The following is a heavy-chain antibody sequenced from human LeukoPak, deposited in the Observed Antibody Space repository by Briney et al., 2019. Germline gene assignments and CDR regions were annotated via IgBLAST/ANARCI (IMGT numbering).Heavy chain of an antibody. CDR1: GFTFSSYG. Sequence: GGSLRLSCAASGFTFSSYGMHWVRQVPGKGLEWVAFIRYDGSNKYYADSVKGRFTISRDNSKNTLYLQMNSLRAEDTAVYYCAKDFLSYNWNYVLDYWGQGTLVTVSS. V-gene: IGHV3-30*02. CDR3: AKDFLSYNWNYVLDY. D-gene: IGHD1-7*01. CDR2: IRYDGSNK. J-gene: IGHJ4*02.